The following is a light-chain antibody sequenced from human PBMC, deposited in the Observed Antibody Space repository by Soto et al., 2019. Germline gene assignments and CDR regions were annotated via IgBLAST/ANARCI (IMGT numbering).Light chain of an antibody. V-gene: IGKV1-12*01. CDR1: EDITRS. CDR3: QQAQSFPVT. J-gene: IGKJ5*01. CDR2: AAS. Sequence: DIQMTQSPSSVSAVVGDRVTITCRASEDITRSLAWYQQQPGRAPKLLIYAASTMPGGVPSRFSGSGSGTDFTLTISSLEPEDFGNLYCQQAQSFPVTLGQGTRLEI.